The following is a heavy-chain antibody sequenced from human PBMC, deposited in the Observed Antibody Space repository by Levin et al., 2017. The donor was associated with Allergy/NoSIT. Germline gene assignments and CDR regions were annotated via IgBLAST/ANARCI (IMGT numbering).Heavy chain of an antibody. CDR1: GYTFTGYY. Sequence: RAGGSLRLSCKASGYTFTGYYMHWVRQAPGQGLEWMGRINPNSGGTNYAQKFQGRVTMTRDTSISTAYMELSRLRSDDTAVYYCASLNIAAAVGDAFDIWGQGTLVTVSS. CDR2: INPNSGGT. J-gene: IGHJ3*02. V-gene: IGHV1-2*06. CDR3: ASLNIAAAVGDAFDI. D-gene: IGHD6-13*01.